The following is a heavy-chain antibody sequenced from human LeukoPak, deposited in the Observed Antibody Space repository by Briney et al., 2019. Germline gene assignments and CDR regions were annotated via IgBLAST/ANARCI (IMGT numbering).Heavy chain of an antibody. CDR3: ATDGDYYGSGSYYNWFDP. CDR2: ISGYNGNT. V-gene: IGHV1-18*01. CDR1: GYTFTSYG. J-gene: IGHJ5*02. Sequence: ASVKVSCKASGYTFTSYGISWVRQAPGQGLEWMGWISGYNGNTNYAQKVQGRVTMTTDTSTNTAYMELSSLRSEDTAVYYCATDGDYYGSGSYYNWFDPWGQGTLVTVSS. D-gene: IGHD3-10*01.